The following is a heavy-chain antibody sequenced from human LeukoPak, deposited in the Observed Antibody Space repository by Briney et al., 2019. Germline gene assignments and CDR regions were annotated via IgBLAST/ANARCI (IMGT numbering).Heavy chain of an antibody. CDR3: VYSCSGGSCLLYYFDY. Sequence: ASVKVSCKASGGTFSSYAISWVRQAPGQGLEWMGRIIPILGIANYAQKFQGRVTITADKSTSTAYMELSSLRSEDTAVYCCVYSCSGGSCLLYYFDYWGQGTLVTVSS. CDR1: GGTFSSYA. D-gene: IGHD2-15*01. V-gene: IGHV1-69*04. CDR2: IIPILGIA. J-gene: IGHJ4*02.